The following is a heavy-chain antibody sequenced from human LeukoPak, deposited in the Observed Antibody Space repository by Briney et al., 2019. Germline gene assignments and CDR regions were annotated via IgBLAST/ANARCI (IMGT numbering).Heavy chain of an antibody. Sequence: PSETLSLTCAVYGGSFSGYYWSWIRQPPGKGLEWIGYIYYSGSTNYNPSLKSRVTISVDTSKNQFSLKLSSVTAADTAVYYCAREGAAAAHAFDIWGQGTMVTVSS. CDR1: GGSFSGYY. D-gene: IGHD6-13*01. V-gene: IGHV4-59*01. J-gene: IGHJ3*02. CDR2: IYYSGST. CDR3: AREGAAAAHAFDI.